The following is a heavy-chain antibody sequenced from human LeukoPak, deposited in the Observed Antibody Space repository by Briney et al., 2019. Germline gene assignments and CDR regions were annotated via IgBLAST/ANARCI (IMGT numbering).Heavy chain of an antibody. Sequence: GRSLRLSCAASEVTFSSYAMHWVRQAPGKGREWVAVISYDGRNKYYADSVKVRFTISRDNSKNTLYLQMHSLRAEDTAVYYCARDREWSRVYQYMDVWGKGTTVTVSS. CDR2: ISYDGRNK. J-gene: IGHJ6*04. CDR3: ARDREWSRVYQYMDV. V-gene: IGHV3-30*04. D-gene: IGHD6-19*01. CDR1: EVTFSSYA.